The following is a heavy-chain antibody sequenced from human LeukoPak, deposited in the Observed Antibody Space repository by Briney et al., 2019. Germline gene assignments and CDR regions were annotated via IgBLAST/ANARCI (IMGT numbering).Heavy chain of an antibody. J-gene: IGHJ4*02. CDR2: IYYSGST. Sequence: SQTLSLTCTVSGGSISSGDYYWSWIRQPPGKGLEWIGYIYYSGSTNYNPSLKSRVTISVDTSKNQFSLKLSSVTAADTAVYYCASINCSSTSCYIDYWGQGTLVTVSS. V-gene: IGHV4-61*08. D-gene: IGHD2-2*02. CDR1: GGSISSGDYY. CDR3: ASINCSSTSCYIDY.